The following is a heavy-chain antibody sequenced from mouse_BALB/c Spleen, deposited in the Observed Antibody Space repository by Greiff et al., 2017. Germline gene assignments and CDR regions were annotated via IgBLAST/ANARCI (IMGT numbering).Heavy chain of an antibody. Sequence: VQLQQSGAELAKPGASVKMSCKASGYTFTSYWMHWVKQRPGQGLEWIGYINPSTGYTEYNQKFKDKATLTADKSSSTAYMQLSSLTSEDSAVYYGARGGRMDYWGQGTSVTVSS. CDR2: INPSTGYT. J-gene: IGHJ4*01. V-gene: IGHV1-7*01. CDR3: ARGGRMDY. CDR1: GYTFTSYW.